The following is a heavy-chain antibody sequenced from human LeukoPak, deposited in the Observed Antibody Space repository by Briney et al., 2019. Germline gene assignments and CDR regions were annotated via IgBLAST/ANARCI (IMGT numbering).Heavy chain of an antibody. D-gene: IGHD2-15*01. V-gene: IGHV3-74*01. CDR1: GFTLSGYW. CDR2: IKSDGSMT. Sequence: GGSLRLSCGPCGFTLSGYWMHWVRQPPGKGVVWVSRIKSDGSMTNYADSVKGRFTISRDNAKNTLYLQMNSLRAEDTAVYYCASQVVGAAFDPWGQGTLVTVSS. J-gene: IGHJ5*02. CDR3: ASQVVGAAFDP.